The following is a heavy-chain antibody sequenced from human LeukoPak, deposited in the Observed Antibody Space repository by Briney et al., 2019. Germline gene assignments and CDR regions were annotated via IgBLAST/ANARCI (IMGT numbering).Heavy chain of an antibody. CDR1: GGSISSYH. Sequence: SETLSLTCTVSGGSISSYHWSWIRQPPGKGLEWIGYIYYSGSTNYNPSLKSRVTISVDTSKNQFSLKLSSVTAADTAVYYCARVSYCGGDCGDWGQGTLVTVSS. D-gene: IGHD2-21*02. V-gene: IGHV4-59*12. CDR2: IYYSGST. CDR3: ARVSYCGGDCGD. J-gene: IGHJ4*02.